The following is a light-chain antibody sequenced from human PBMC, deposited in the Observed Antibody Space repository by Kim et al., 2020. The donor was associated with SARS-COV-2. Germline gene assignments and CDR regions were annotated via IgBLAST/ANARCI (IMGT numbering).Light chain of an antibody. CDR2: DNN. V-gene: IGLV1-51*01. CDR3: GTWDSSLSAVV. J-gene: IGLJ2*01. CDR1: SSNIGNNY. Sequence: GQKVSISGSGSSSNIGNNYVSWYQQLPGKAPKLLIYDNNKRPSGIPDRFSGSKSGTSATLGITGLQTGDEADYYCGTWDSSLSAVVFGGGTQLTVL.